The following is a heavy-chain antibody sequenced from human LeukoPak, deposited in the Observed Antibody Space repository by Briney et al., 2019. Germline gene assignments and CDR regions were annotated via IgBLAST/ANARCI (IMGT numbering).Heavy chain of an antibody. D-gene: IGHD3-10*01. CDR3: ARGLWPTPYGSGSYDPFDY. V-gene: IGHV1-8*01. Sequence: ASVKVSCKVSGYTLTELSMHWVRQAPGKGLEWMGWMNPNSGNTGYAQKFQGRVTMTRNTSISTAYMELSSLRSEDTAVYYCARGLWPTPYGSGSYDPFDYWGQGTLVTVSS. CDR2: MNPNSGNT. CDR1: GYTLTELS. J-gene: IGHJ4*02.